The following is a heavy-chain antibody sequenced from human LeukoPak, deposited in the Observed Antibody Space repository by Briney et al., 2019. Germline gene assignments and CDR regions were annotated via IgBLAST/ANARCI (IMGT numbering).Heavy chain of an antibody. Sequence: ATVKVSCKASGYTFTSYGISWVRQAPGQGLEWMGWISAYNGNTNYAQKLQGRVTMTTDTSTSTAYMELRSLRSDDTAVYYCARVGVGNHCSSTSCYITYYYYYMDVWGKGTTVTVSS. V-gene: IGHV1-18*01. CDR2: ISAYNGNT. CDR1: GYTFTSYG. D-gene: IGHD2-2*02. J-gene: IGHJ6*03. CDR3: ARVGVGNHCSSTSCYITYYYYYMDV.